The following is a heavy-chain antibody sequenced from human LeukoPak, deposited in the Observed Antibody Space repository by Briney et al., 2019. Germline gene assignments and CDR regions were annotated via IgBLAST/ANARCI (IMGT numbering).Heavy chain of an antibody. CDR1: GYTFTGFY. Sequence: ASVKVSCKASGYTFTGFYIHWLRQAPGQVPEWMGWINPNSGGTKYAQKFQGKVALTSDSSISTAYMEVSRLQSGDTAIYYCAREIPSNWNDAFDYWGQGTLVTVSS. D-gene: IGHD1-20*01. J-gene: IGHJ4*02. V-gene: IGHV1-2*02. CDR2: INPNSGGT. CDR3: AREIPSNWNDAFDY.